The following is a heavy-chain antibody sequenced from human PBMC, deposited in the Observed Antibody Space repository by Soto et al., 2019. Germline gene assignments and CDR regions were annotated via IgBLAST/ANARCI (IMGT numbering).Heavy chain of an antibody. D-gene: IGHD6-19*01. V-gene: IGHV1-18*01. CDR1: AYTFTNYG. CDR2: ISAYNGNT. Sequence: ASVKVSCKASAYTFTNYGISWVRQAPGQGLEWMGWISAYNGNTNYAQKLQGRVTMTTDTSTSTAYMELRSLRSDDTAVYYCARDAVAGYNWFDPWGQGTLVTVSS. CDR3: ARDAVAGYNWFDP. J-gene: IGHJ5*02.